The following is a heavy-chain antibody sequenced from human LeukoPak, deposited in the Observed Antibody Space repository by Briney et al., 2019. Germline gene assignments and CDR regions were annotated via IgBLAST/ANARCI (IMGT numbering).Heavy chain of an antibody. CDR2: IYHSGST. Sequence: KPSETLSLTCTVSGHSISSGYYWGWIRQPPGKGLEWIGSIYHSGSTYYNPSLKSRVTISVDTSKNQFSLKLNSVSAADTAVYYCARDGAVDIVTGYGAFDIWGQGTMVTVSS. J-gene: IGHJ3*02. V-gene: IGHV4-38-2*02. CDR3: ARDGAVDIVTGYGAFDI. D-gene: IGHD3-9*01. CDR1: GHSISSGYY.